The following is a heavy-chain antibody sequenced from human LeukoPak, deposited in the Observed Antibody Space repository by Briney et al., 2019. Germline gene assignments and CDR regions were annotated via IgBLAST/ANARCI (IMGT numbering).Heavy chain of an antibody. V-gene: IGHV3-21*01. J-gene: IGHJ5*02. D-gene: IGHD1-20*01. CDR3: ARDHGITGTTEGLVWFDP. CDR1: GFTFSSYS. CDR2: ISSSSSYI. Sequence: PGGSLRLSCAASGFTFSSYSMNWVRQAPGKGLEWVSSISSSSSYIYYADSVKGRFTISRDNAKNSLYLQMNSLRAKDTAVYYCARDHGITGTTEGLVWFDPWGQGTLVTVSS.